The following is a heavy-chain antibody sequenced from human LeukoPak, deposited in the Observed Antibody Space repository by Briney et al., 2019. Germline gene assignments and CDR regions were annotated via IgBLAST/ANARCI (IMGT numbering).Heavy chain of an antibody. J-gene: IGHJ4*02. CDR1: GFTFSSYS. CDR2: ISSSSSTI. V-gene: IGHV3-48*01. Sequence: GGSLRLSCAASGFTFSSYSMNWVRQAPGKGLEWVSYISSSSSTIYYADSVKGRFTISRDNAKNSLYLQMNSLRAEDTAVYYCARVMITFGGVIVVERYFDYWGQGTLVTVSS. D-gene: IGHD3-16*02. CDR3: ARVMITFGGVIVVERYFDY.